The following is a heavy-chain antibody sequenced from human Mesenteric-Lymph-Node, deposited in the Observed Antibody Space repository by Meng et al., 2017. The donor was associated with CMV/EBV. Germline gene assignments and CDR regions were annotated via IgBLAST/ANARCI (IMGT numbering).Heavy chain of an antibody. CDR1: GDSISNSPYY. V-gene: IGHV4-39*01. Sequence: QLQVQESGPGLVKPSETLSLSCIVSGDSISNSPYYWTWIRQPPGKGLEWIGSVHHSGTTYYNPSLKGRLTISVDTSANLFSLRLTTVTAADTATYYCARRGNYDSDYSEYWGQGTLVTVSS. CDR2: VHHSGTT. D-gene: IGHD3-22*01. CDR3: ARRGNYDSDYSEY. J-gene: IGHJ4*02.